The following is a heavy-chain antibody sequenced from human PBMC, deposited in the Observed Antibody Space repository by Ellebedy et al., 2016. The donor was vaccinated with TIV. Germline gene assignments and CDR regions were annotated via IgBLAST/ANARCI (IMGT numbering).Heavy chain of an antibody. CDR2: ISSSSSTI. J-gene: IGHJ4*02. V-gene: IGHV3-48*04. CDR3: ARDYY. Sequence: GESLKISXAASGFTFSSYSMNWVRQAPGKGLEWVSYISSSSSTIYYADSVKGRFTISRDNAKNSLHLQMNSLRAEDTAVYYCARDYYWGQGTLVTVSS. CDR1: GFTFSSYS.